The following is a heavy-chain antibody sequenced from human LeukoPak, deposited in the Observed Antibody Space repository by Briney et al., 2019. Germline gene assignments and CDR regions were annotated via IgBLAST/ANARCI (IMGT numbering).Heavy chain of an antibody. D-gene: IGHD2-15*01. V-gene: IGHV4-59*08. CDR1: GGSISSYY. J-gene: IGHJ3*02. Sequence: PSETLSLTCTVSGGSISSYYWSWIRQPPGEGLEWIGYIYYSGSTNYNPSLKSRVTISVDTSKNQFSLKLSSVTAADTAVYYCARGPIVVVVADDAFDIWGQGTMVTVSS. CDR2: IYYSGST. CDR3: ARGPIVVVVADDAFDI.